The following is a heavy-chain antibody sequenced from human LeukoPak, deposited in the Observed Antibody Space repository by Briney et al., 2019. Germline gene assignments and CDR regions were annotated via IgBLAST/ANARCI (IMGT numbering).Heavy chain of an antibody. D-gene: IGHD3-3*01. V-gene: IGHV3-73*01. CDR1: GFTFSGSA. CDR2: IRSKANSYAT. CDR3: TRRTIFGVGINYYMDV. Sequence: GGSLKLSCAASGFTFSGSAMHWVRQASGKGLEWVGRIRSKANSYATAYAASVKGRFTISRDDSKNTAYLQMNSPKTEDTAVYYCTRRTIFGVGINYYMDVWGKGTTVTVSS. J-gene: IGHJ6*03.